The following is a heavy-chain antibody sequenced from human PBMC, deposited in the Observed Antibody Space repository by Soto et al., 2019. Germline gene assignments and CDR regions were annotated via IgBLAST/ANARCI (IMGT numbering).Heavy chain of an antibody. V-gene: IGHV4-39*01. Sequence: SETLSLTCIVSGGSFSSSTYYGGWIRQPPGKGPEWIGSIFHSGSTYYNPSLKSRVTLSVDTSKNRFYLRLSSVTAADTAVYYCASAPGFNLFDSWGQGTLVTVCS. CDR1: GGSFSSSTYY. CDR3: ASAPGFNLFDS. D-gene: IGHD5-12*01. J-gene: IGHJ4*02. CDR2: IFHSGST.